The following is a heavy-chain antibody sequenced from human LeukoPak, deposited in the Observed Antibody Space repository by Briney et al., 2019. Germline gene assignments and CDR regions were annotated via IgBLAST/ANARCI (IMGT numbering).Heavy chain of an antibody. Sequence: ASVKVSCKASGYTFTGYYMHWVRQAPGQGLEGMGRINPNSGGTNYAQKFQGRVTMTRDTSIRTAYMELSRQRSDDTAVYYCARVLYYYDSSGLRPLGYWGQGTLVTVSS. V-gene: IGHV1-2*06. J-gene: IGHJ4*02. CDR3: ARVLYYYDSSGLRPLGY. CDR2: INPNSGGT. CDR1: GYTFTGYY. D-gene: IGHD3-22*01.